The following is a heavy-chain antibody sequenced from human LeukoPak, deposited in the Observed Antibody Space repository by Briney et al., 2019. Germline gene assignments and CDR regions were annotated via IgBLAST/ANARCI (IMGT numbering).Heavy chain of an antibody. CDR3: ARDSVATRAFDY. V-gene: IGHV3-74*01. Sequence: GGSLRLSCAASGFTFSSHWMHWVRQAPGKGLVWVSRINSDGSSTSYADSVKGRFTISRDNAKNTLYLQMNSLRAEDTAVYYCARDSVATRAFDYWGQGTLVTVSS. CDR1: GFTFSSHW. J-gene: IGHJ4*02. CDR2: INSDGSST. D-gene: IGHD5-24*01.